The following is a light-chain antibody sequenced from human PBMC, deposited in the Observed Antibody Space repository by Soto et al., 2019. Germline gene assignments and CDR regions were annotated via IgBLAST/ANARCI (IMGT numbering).Light chain of an antibody. V-gene: IGKV3-20*01. CDR1: QSVSSNY. J-gene: IGKJ1*01. CDR2: AAS. Sequence: EIVLAQSPGTLSLCAGERATLSCRTIQSVSSNYLGWYQQKPGQAPRLLIYAASSRATGIPDRFSGSGSGTDFTLTISRLEPEDFAVYYCQQYGSSPPWTFGQGTKVDIK. CDR3: QQYGSSPPWT.